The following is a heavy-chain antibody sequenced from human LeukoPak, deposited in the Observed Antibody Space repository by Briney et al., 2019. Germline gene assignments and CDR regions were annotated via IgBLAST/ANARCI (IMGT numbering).Heavy chain of an antibody. V-gene: IGHV1-2*02. D-gene: IGHD6-13*01. Sequence: ASVKVSCKASGYTFTGYYMHWVRQAPGQGLEWMGWINPNSGGTNYAQKFQGRVTMTGDTSISTAYMELSRLRSDDTAVYYCARSKFPRGSSCYFDYWGQGTLVTVSS. CDR2: INPNSGGT. CDR1: GYTFTGYY. J-gene: IGHJ4*02. CDR3: ARSKFPRGSSCYFDY.